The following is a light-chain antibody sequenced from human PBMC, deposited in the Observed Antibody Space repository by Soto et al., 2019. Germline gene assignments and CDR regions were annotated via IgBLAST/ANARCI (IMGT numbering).Light chain of an antibody. J-gene: IGKJ1*01. V-gene: IGKV3-20*01. Sequence: EIVLTQSPGTLSLSPGERATISCRASQSVSNDFLAWYQQKPGQAPRLLIYGASTRATDVPDRFSGSGSGADFTLSISRLEPEDFAVYYCQQYGSSPPRTFGQGTKVDIK. CDR3: QQYGSSPPRT. CDR2: GAS. CDR1: QSVSNDF.